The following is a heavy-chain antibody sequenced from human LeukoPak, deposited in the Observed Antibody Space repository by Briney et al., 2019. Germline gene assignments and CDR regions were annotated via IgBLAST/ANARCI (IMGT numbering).Heavy chain of an antibody. V-gene: IGHV1-2*02. D-gene: IGHD3-22*01. CDR1: GYTFTDYY. Sequence: GASVKVSCKSSGYTFTDYYIHWVRQAPGQGLEWMGWINPNSGGTNHTQKFQGRVTMTRDTSISTAYMELSRLTSDDTAVYYCARGYYDSSGFEYFQDWGQGTLVTVSS. J-gene: IGHJ1*01. CDR3: ARGYYDSSGFEYFQD. CDR2: INPNSGGT.